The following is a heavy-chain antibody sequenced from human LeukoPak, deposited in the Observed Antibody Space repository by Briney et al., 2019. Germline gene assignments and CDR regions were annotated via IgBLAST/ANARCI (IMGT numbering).Heavy chain of an antibody. V-gene: IGHV4-34*01. CDR2: INHTGST. J-gene: IGHJ4*02. Sequence: PSETLSLTCAVYGGSFSSYYWSWIRQPPGKGLEWIGEINHTGSTKYNPSLKSRVSISVDTSKNQFSLKLSSVTAADTAVYYCARETVDIVATVDYWGQGTLVTVSS. D-gene: IGHD5-12*01. CDR1: GGSFSSYY. CDR3: ARETVDIVATVDY.